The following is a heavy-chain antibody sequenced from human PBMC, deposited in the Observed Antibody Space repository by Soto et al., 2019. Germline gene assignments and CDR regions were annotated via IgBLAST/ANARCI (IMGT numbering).Heavy chain of an antibody. CDR2: INHSGST. J-gene: IGHJ4*02. D-gene: IGHD3-10*01. V-gene: IGHV4-34*01. CDR1: GGSFSGYY. CDR3: ARAHRLLWFGEFPLDY. Sequence: QVQLQQWGAGLLKPSETLSLTCAVYGGSFSGYYWSWIRQPPGKGLEWIGEINHSGSTNYNPSLNRRVTIPXXTXKXPFSPKLSSVTAAGSAVYYCARAHRLLWFGEFPLDYWGQGTLVTVSS.